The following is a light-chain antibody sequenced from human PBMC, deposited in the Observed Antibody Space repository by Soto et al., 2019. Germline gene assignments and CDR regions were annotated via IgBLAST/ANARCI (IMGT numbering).Light chain of an antibody. CDR3: QQGYSLPIT. V-gene: IGKV1-39*01. Sequence: DIQVNQSPSYLSASVGDRVTITCRSSQAIFTFLNWYQQKEGKAPRFLLYATSNLQSGVPSRFSGAGSWTEFTLTISSLQPEDFATYFCQQGYSLPITFGHGTRLDIK. CDR1: QAIFTF. CDR2: ATS. J-gene: IGKJ5*01.